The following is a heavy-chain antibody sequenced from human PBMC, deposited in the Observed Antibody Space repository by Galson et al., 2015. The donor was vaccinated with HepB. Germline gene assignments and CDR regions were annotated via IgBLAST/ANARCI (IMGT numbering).Heavy chain of an antibody. CDR2: ISTNGATI. CDR1: GFTFSRHT. D-gene: IGHD4/OR15-4a*01. J-gene: IGHJ3*02. Sequence: SLRLSCAASGFTFSRHTMSWVRQTPGKGLQWISYISTNGATIHYADSVKGRFTIARDNAKNTMWLQMNSLRAEDTAVYYCATTKFGSGAYWTFDIWGQGTLVTVSS. CDR3: ATTKFGSGAYWTFDI. V-gene: IGHV3-48*04.